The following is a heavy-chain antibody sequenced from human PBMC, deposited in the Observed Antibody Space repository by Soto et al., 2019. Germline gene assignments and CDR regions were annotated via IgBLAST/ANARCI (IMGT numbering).Heavy chain of an antibody. CDR3: VTGSASSTSDAFDI. J-gene: IGHJ3*02. D-gene: IGHD3-10*01. V-gene: IGHV4-39*01. CDR1: GGSVSSRGYF. Sequence: SETLSLTCTVSGGSVSSRGYFWGWIRQPPGKGLEWIGTIYYSGSTYYNPSLRSRVTISVDTSKNQFSLKLSSVTAADTAVYYCVTGSASSTSDAFDIWDRGTTVTVSS. CDR2: IYYSGST.